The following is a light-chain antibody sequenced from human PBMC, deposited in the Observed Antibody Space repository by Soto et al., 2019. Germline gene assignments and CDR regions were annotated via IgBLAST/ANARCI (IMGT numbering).Light chain of an antibody. CDR2: GAS. Sequence: VLTQPPVTLSLSQGERATLSCRASQSIANSYLAWYQHTPGQAPRLLIYGASNRATGIPDRFSGSGSGTDFTLTISRLEPEDFAVYYCQQYDSSPWTFGQGTKVDIK. J-gene: IGKJ1*01. CDR3: QQYDSSPWT. CDR1: QSIANSY. V-gene: IGKV3-20*01.